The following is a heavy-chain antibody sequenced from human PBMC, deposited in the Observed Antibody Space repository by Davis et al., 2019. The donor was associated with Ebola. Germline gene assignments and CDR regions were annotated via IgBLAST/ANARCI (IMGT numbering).Heavy chain of an antibody. J-gene: IGHJ6*04. Sequence: GGSLRLSCAASKFSFRNYAMHWVRQAPSKGLDWVAVISFDGNNKYYVDDVKGRFTIARDNMKNTLYLQMNSLRPDDTAVYYCARAPGGAIGATPYGLDVWGKGTTVTVSS. D-gene: IGHD5-12*01. CDR1: KFSFRNYA. CDR2: ISFDGNNK. CDR3: ARAPGGAIGATPYGLDV. V-gene: IGHV3-30-3*01.